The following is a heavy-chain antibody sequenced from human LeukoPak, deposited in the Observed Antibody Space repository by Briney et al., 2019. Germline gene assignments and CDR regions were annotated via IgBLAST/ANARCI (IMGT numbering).Heavy chain of an antibody. Sequence: GGSLRLSCAASGFTFSSYAMNWVRQAPGKGLEWVSTLTASGGSTYYADSVEGRFTISRDNSKNTLYLQMYSLRADDTAVYYCAKDVERRGDTPMVAWGQGTLVTVSS. CDR3: AKDVERRGDTPMVA. CDR2: LTASGGST. D-gene: IGHD5-18*01. J-gene: IGHJ5*02. V-gene: IGHV3-23*01. CDR1: GFTFSSYA.